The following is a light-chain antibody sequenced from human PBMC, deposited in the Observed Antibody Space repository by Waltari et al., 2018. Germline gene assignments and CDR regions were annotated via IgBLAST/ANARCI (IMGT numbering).Light chain of an antibody. CDR1: SRAVDGFDL. Sequence: QSALTQPASVSGSPAQSLPFPCTGTSRAVDGFDLVSWYQQHPGKAPIFMFYDVTKRPSGVSNRFSGSKAGNTASLTISGLQAEDEADYYCSSYTSSRLNVFGSGTKVTVL. V-gene: IGLV2-14*03. CDR3: SSYTSSRLNV. J-gene: IGLJ6*01. CDR2: DVT.